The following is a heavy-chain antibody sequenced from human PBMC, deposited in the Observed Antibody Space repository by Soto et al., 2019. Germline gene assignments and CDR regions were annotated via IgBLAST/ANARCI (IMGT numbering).Heavy chain of an antibody. J-gene: IGHJ4*02. CDR2: ISPSGDGT. D-gene: IGHD4-17*01. CDR3: AKDGGHYGDLDY. CDR1: GYTFTSYY. V-gene: IGHV1-46*01. Sequence: GASVKVSCKASGYTFTSYYMHWVRQAPGQGLEWMGIISPSGDGTWYAQKFQGRVTLTKDMSTTTAYMDLTYLRSEDTALYFCAKDGGHYGDLDYWGQGTLVTVSS.